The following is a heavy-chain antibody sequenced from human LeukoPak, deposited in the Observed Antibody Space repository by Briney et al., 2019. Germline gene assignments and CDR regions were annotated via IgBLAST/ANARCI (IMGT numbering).Heavy chain of an antibody. V-gene: IGHV1-46*01. CDR1: GYSFTNYY. D-gene: IGHD3-10*01. CDR3: ATYTQSGAQGVSDY. CDR2: IHPNDGDT. J-gene: IGHJ4*02. Sequence: ASVKVSCTASGYSFTNYYMHWVRQAPGQGLEWMGLIHPNDGDTKYAQEFQDRDTMTRDTSTSTVYMELSSLRSEDTAVYYCATYTQSGAQGVSDYWGQGTLVTVSS.